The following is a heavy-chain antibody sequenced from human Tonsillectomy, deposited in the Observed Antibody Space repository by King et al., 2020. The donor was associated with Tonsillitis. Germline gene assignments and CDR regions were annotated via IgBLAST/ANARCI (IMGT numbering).Heavy chain of an antibody. V-gene: IGHV4-34*01. CDR1: GGSFSGYY. D-gene: IGHD3-10*01. Sequence: VQLQQWGAGLLKPSETLSLTCAVYGGSFSGYYWSWIRQPPGKGLEWIGEINHSGSTNYNPSLKSRVTISVDTSKNQFSLKLSSVTAADTAVYYCARGGITMVRGVISWGQGTLVTVSS. J-gene: IGHJ5*02. CDR2: INHSGST. CDR3: ARGGITMVRGVIS.